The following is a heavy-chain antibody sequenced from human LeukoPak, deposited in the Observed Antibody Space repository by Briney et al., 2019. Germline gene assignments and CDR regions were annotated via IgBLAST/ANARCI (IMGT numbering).Heavy chain of an antibody. J-gene: IGHJ4*02. CDR3: ATMVGRRWLQLSYYFDY. D-gene: IGHD5-24*01. CDR2: FDPEDGET. CDR1: GYTLTELS. Sequence: ASVKVSCKVSGYTLTELSMHWVRQAPGKGLEWMGGFDPEDGETIYAQKFQGRVTMTEDTSTDTAYMELSSLRSEDTAVYYCATMVGRRWLQLSYYFDYRGQGTLVTVSS. V-gene: IGHV1-24*01.